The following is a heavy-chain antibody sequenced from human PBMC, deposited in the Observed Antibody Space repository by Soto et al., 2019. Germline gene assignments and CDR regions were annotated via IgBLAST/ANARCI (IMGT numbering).Heavy chain of an antibody. V-gene: IGHV4-30-4*01. J-gene: IGHJ6*02. CDR2: MYYSGST. CDR1: GGSISSGDYY. Sequence: QVQLQESGPGLVKPSQTLSLTCTVPGGSISSGDYYWSWIRQPPGKGLEWIGYMYYSGSTYYNPSLKSRVTISVDTSKNQFSLKLSSVAAADTAVYYCARDIVLVPFFFGYYGMDVWGQGTTVTVSS. D-gene: IGHD2-2*01. CDR3: ARDIVLVPFFFGYYGMDV.